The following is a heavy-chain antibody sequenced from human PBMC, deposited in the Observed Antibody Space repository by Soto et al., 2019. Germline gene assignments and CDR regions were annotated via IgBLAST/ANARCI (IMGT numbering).Heavy chain of an antibody. J-gene: IGHJ5*02. CDR1: GGKFITFG. V-gene: IGHV5-10-1*01. CDR3: ARLYCSSSTCDSWFDP. CDR2: IDPRDSYT. Sequence: EPQKNCWTGVGGKFITFGGSWVRKKPGRGLEWMGRIDPRDSYTNYSPSFRGHVTISVDKSISTAYLQWGSLKASDTAMYYCARLYCSSSTCDSWFDPWGQGTLVTVSS. D-gene: IGHD2-2*01.